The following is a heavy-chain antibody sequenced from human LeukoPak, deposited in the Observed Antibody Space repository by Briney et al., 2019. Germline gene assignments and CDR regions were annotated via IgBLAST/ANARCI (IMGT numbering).Heavy chain of an antibody. CDR3: ARVVDHDYGDYYLDY. Sequence: GGSLRLSCAASGFTFSSYAMSWVRQAPGKGLEWVSAISGSGGSTYYADSVKGRLTISRDNSKNTLYLQMNSLRAEDTAVYYCARVVDHDYGDYYLDYWAREPWSPSPQ. D-gene: IGHD4-17*01. V-gene: IGHV3-23*01. J-gene: IGHJ4*02. CDR1: GFTFSSYA. CDR2: ISGSGGST.